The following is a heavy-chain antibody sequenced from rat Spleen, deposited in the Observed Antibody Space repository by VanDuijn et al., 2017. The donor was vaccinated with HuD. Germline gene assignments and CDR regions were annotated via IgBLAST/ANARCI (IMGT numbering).Heavy chain of an antibody. V-gene: IGHV5-29*01. J-gene: IGHJ3*01. D-gene: IGHD1-1*01. CDR3: ARQGGDGFAY. CDR2: ISYDGSST. CDR1: GFTFSDYY. Sequence: EVQLVESDGGLVQPGRSLKLSCAASGFTFSDYYMAWVRQAPTKGLEWVATISYDGSSTYYRDSVKGRFTISRDNAKSTLYLQMDSLRSEDTATYYCARQGGDGFAYWGQGTLVTVSS.